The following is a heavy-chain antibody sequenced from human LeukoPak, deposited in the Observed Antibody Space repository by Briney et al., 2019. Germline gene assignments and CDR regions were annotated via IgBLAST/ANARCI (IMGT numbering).Heavy chain of an antibody. CDR2: IRYDGSNK. V-gene: IGHV3-30*02. CDR3: AKEGGDYESGVYYYYMDV. Sequence: GGSLRLSCAASGFTFSSYGMHWVRQAPGKGLEWVAFIRYDGSNKYYADSVKGRFTISRDNSKNTLYLQMNSLRAEDTAVYYCAKEGGDYESGVYYYYMDVWGKGTTVTISS. D-gene: IGHD4-17*01. J-gene: IGHJ6*03. CDR1: GFTFSSYG.